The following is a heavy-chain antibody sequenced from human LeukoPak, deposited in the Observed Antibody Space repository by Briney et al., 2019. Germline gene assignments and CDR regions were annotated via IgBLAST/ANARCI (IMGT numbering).Heavy chain of an antibody. V-gene: IGHV4-59*01. CDR1: GGSISSYY. CDR2: IYYSGST. Sequence: PSETLSLTCTVSGGSISSYYWSWIRQPPGKGLEWIGYIYYSGSTNYNPSLKSRVSISVDTSKNQFSLKLSSVTAADTAVYYCARAGQWLTRYGMDVWGQGTTVTVSS. CDR3: ARAGQWLTRYGMDV. J-gene: IGHJ6*02. D-gene: IGHD6-19*01.